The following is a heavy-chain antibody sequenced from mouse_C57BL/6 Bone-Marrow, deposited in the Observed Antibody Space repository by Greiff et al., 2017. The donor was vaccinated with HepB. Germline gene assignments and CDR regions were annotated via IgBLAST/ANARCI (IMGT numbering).Heavy chain of an antibody. J-gene: IGHJ2*01. CDR3: ARRGTTVFDY. CDR2: INPNNGGT. D-gene: IGHD1-1*01. Sequence: VQLKESGPELVKPGASVKISCKASGYTFTDYYMNWVKQSHGKSLEWIGDINPNNGGTSYNQKFKGKATLTVDKSSSTAYMELRSLTSEDSAVYYCARRGTTVFDYWGQGTTLTVSS. CDR1: GYTFTDYY. V-gene: IGHV1-26*01.